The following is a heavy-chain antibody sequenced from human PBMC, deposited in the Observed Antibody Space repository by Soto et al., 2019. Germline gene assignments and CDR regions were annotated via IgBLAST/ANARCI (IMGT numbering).Heavy chain of an antibody. V-gene: IGHV3-30*02. J-gene: IGHJ4*02. CDR1: GFTFSSYG. CDR2: IWYDGSNK. Sequence: GGSLRLSCAASGFTFSSYGMHWVRQAPGKGLEWVAVIWYDGSNKYYADSVKGRFTISRDNPKNTLYLQMDNMRPEDTAVYYCVKDLALRAAHGGKGTLVTVSS. D-gene: IGHD6-25*01. CDR3: VKDLALRAAH.